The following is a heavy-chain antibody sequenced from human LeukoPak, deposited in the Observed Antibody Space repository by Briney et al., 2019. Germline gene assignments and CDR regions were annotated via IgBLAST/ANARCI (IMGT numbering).Heavy chain of an antibody. J-gene: IGHJ4*02. CDR2: IGAYIGNT. CDR1: GYTFNSHG. D-gene: IGHD1-26*01. CDR3: ARSGRGTYYYFDY. Sequence: ASVKVSCKASGYTFNSHGISWVRQAPGQGLEWMGWIGAYIGNTNYAQKLQGRVTMTTDTSTGTAYMELRSLRSDDTAVYYCARSGRGTYYYFDYWGQGTLVTVSS. V-gene: IGHV1-18*01.